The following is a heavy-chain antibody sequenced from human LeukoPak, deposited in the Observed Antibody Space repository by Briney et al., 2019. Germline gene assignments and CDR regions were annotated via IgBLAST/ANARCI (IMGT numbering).Heavy chain of an antibody. J-gene: IGHJ3*02. Sequence: PSETLPLTCTVSGGSISSSSYYWGWIRQPPGKGLEWIGSIYYSGSTYYNPSLKSRVTISVDTSKNQFSLKLSSVTAADTAVYYCASLYYGSGSYYNTRVTLYDAFDIWGQGTMVTVSS. CDR2: IYYSGST. CDR1: GGSISSSSYY. D-gene: IGHD3-10*01. CDR3: ASLYYGSGSYYNTRVTLYDAFDI. V-gene: IGHV4-39*01.